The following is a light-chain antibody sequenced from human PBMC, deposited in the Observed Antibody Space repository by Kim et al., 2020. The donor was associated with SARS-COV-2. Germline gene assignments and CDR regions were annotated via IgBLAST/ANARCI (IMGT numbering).Light chain of an antibody. J-gene: IGLJ3*02. V-gene: IGLV3-9*01. Sequence: SVALGQTARITCGGNNFGTKKVHWYQQKPGQAPALVIYRDNNRPSGIPERFSGSTSGNTATLTISRAQAGDEADYYCQVWDSSAGVFGGGTKLTVL. CDR1: NFGTKK. CDR2: RDN. CDR3: QVWDSSAGV.